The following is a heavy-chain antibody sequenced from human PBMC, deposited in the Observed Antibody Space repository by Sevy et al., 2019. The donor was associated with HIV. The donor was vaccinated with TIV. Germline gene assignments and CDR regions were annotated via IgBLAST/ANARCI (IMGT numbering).Heavy chain of an antibody. CDR1: GFTFSSYS. V-gene: IGHV3-21*01. CDR3: ARDAPNCSGGSCYSGYYYGMDV. J-gene: IGHJ6*02. Sequence: GGSLRLSCAASGFTFSSYSMKWVRQAPGKGLEWVSSISSSSSYIYYADSVKGRFTISRDNAKNSLYLQMNSLRAEDTAVYYCARDAPNCSGGSCYSGYYYGMDVWGQGTTVTVSS. CDR2: ISSSSSYI. D-gene: IGHD2-15*01.